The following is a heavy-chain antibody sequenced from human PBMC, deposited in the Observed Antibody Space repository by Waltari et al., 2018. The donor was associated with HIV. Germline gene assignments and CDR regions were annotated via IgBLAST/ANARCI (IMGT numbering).Heavy chain of an antibody. J-gene: IGHJ5*02. Sequence: EVQLVQSGAEVKKPGESLKISCKGSGYSFTSYWIGRVRQMPGKGLEWMGIIYPGDSDTRYSPSFQGQVTISADKSISTAYLQWSSLKASDTAMYYCARTYCTNGVCYKDWFDPWGQGTLVTVSS. V-gene: IGHV5-51*01. D-gene: IGHD2-8*01. CDR2: IYPGDSDT. CDR1: GYSFTSYW. CDR3: ARTYCTNGVCYKDWFDP.